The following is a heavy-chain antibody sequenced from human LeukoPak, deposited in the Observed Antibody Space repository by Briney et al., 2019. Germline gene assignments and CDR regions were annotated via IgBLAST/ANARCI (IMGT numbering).Heavy chain of an antibody. Sequence: TGGSLRLSCAASGFTFSSYAMSWVRQAPGKGLEWVSAISGSGGSTYCADSVKGRFTISRDNSKNTLYLQMNSLRAEDTAVYYCAKDRYSGSYYSGFDYWGQGTLVTVSS. CDR3: AKDRYSGSYYSGFDY. D-gene: IGHD1-26*01. J-gene: IGHJ4*02. CDR1: GFTFSSYA. V-gene: IGHV3-23*01. CDR2: ISGSGGST.